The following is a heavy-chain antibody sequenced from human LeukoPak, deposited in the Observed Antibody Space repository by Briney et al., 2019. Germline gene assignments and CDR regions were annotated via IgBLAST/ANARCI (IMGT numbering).Heavy chain of an antibody. Sequence: GGSLRLSCAASGFTFSNYAMTWVRQAPGKGLEWVAVISYDGSNKYYADSVKGRFTISRDNSKNTLYLQMNSLRAEDTAVYYCARDGWDYWGQGTLVTVSS. J-gene: IGHJ4*02. CDR1: GFTFSNYA. V-gene: IGHV3-30-3*01. CDR3: ARDGWDY. D-gene: IGHD2-15*01. CDR2: ISYDGSNK.